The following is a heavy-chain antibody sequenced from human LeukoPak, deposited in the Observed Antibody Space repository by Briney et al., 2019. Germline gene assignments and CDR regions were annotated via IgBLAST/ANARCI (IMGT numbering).Heavy chain of an antibody. CDR3: ARGRCSSTSCFPDY. CDR1: GFTFSSYW. Sequence: GGSLRLSCAASGFTFSSYWMHWVRQAPGKELVWVSRINSDGSSTSYADSVKGRFTISRDNAKNTLYLQMNSLRAEDTAVYYCARGRCSSTSCFPDYWGQGALVTVS. J-gene: IGHJ4*02. V-gene: IGHV3-74*01. D-gene: IGHD2-2*01. CDR2: INSDGSST.